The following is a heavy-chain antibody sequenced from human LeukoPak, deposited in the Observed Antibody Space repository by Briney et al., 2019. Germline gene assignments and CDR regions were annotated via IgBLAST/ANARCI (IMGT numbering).Heavy chain of an antibody. Sequence: GGSLRLSCAASGFTFSSYGMHWVRQAPGKGLEWVAVIWYDGSNKYYADSVKGRFTISRDNSKNTLYLQMNSLRAEDTAVYYCARSDVVVVTPDAFDIWGQGTMVTASS. CDR3: ARSDVVVVTPDAFDI. CDR2: IWYDGSNK. CDR1: GFTFSSYG. D-gene: IGHD3-22*01. V-gene: IGHV3-33*01. J-gene: IGHJ3*02.